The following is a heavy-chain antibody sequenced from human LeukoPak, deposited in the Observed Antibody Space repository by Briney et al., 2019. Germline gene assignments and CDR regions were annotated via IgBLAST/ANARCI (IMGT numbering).Heavy chain of an antibody. CDR3: ARAGEDITMVRRVIGGDYYFDY. CDR2: IYYSGST. J-gene: IGHJ4*02. V-gene: IGHV4-59*01. Sequence: SETLSLTCTVSGGSISSYYWSWIRQPPGKGLEWIGYIYYSGSTNYNPSLKSRVTISVDTSKNQFSLKLSSVTAADTAVYYCARAGEDITMVRRVIGGDYYFDYWGQGTLVTVSS. D-gene: IGHD3-10*01. CDR1: GGSISSYY.